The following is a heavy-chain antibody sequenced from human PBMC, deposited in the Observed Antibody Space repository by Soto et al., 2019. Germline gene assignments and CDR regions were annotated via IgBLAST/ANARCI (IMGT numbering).Heavy chain of an antibody. V-gene: IGHV3-30*18. CDR1: GFTFGSYG. CDR3: AKDLVGGNWPSYYYGMDV. D-gene: IGHD1-20*01. J-gene: IGHJ6*01. CDR2: ISFDGGNQ. Sequence: EQLVETGGGVVQPGRSLRLSCAASGFTFGSYGIHWVRQAPGKGLEWVAAISFDGGNQYYADSVKGRFSISRDDYKKTVSLQMNSLRAEDTALYHCAKDLVGGNWPSYYYGMDVWGLGTTVTVSS.